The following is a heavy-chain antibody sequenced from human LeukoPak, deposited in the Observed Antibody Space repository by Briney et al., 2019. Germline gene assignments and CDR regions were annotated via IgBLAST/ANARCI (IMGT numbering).Heavy chain of an antibody. CDR3: ARARYGGQFDY. CDR2: INPNSGGT. CDR1: GYTFTGYY. J-gene: IGHJ4*02. Sequence: ASVKVSCKASGYTFTGYYMHWVRQAPGQGLEWMGWINPNSGGTNYAQKFQGWVTMTRDTSISTAYMELSRLRSEDTAVYYCARARYGGQFDYWGQGTLVTVSS. V-gene: IGHV1-2*04. D-gene: IGHD3-16*01.